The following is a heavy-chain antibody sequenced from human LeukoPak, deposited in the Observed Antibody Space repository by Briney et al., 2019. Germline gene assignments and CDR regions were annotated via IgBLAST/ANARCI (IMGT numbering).Heavy chain of an antibody. CDR3: ARHERDWFDP. V-gene: IGHV4-39*07. J-gene: IGHJ5*02. CDR2: IYYSGST. Sequence: PSETLSLTCTVSGGSISSSSYYWGWIRQPPGKGLEWIGSIYYSGSTNYNPSLKSRVTISVDTSKNQFSLKLSSVTAADTAVYYCARHERDWFDPWGQGTLVTVSS. CDR1: GGSISSSSYY. D-gene: IGHD1-1*01.